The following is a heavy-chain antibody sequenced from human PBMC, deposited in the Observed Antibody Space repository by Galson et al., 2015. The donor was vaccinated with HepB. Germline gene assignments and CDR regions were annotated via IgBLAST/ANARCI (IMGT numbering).Heavy chain of an antibody. J-gene: IGHJ4*01. V-gene: IGHV3-23*01. D-gene: IGHD6-19*01. CDR3: AKVFPEKTDGWYRQALYYFDS. CDR1: GFPFSYYA. CDR2: ITPSGDNT. Sequence: SLRLSCAASGFPFSYYAMTWVRQAPGKGLEWVSAITPSGDNTYSAASLKGRFYISRDNSKNTVFLQMNSLRADDTAIYFCAKVFPEKTDGWYRQALYYFDSWGHGTWVTVSS.